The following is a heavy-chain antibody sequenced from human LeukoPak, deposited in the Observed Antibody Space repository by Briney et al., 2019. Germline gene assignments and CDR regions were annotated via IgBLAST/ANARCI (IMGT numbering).Heavy chain of an antibody. Sequence: GASVKVSCEASGYTFTSYDINWVRQATGQGLEWMGWMSPNSGYIGYAQKLKGRVTMATNTSISTAYMELSSLRSEDTAVYYCATSRYCTNGVCPFDYWGQGTLVTVSS. V-gene: IGHV1-8*01. CDR1: GYTFTSYD. CDR3: ATSRYCTNGVCPFDY. CDR2: MSPNSGYI. D-gene: IGHD2-8*01. J-gene: IGHJ4*02.